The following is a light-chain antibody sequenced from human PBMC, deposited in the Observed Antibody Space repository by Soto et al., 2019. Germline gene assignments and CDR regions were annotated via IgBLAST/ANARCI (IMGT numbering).Light chain of an antibody. J-gene: IGKJ1*01. CDR3: QQYNSYST. Sequence: DIQMTQSPSTLSASVGDRVTIICRASQSISGWLAWYQQKPGKAPKLLIYKASSLESGVPSRFSGSGSGTEFPLTISSLQPDDFATYYCQQYNSYSTFGQGTKVEI. V-gene: IGKV1-5*03. CDR1: QSISGW. CDR2: KAS.